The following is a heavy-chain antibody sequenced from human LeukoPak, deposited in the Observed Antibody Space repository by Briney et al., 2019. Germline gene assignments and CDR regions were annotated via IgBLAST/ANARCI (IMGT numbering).Heavy chain of an antibody. J-gene: IGHJ4*02. V-gene: IGHV4-61*01. CDR3: ARAGDYYDSSGYYYGKTPPPPGY. D-gene: IGHD3-22*01. Sequence: MPSETLSLTCTVSGGSVSSGSYYWSWIRQPPGKGLEWIGYIYYSGSTNYNPSLKSRVTISVDTSKNQFSLKLSSVTAADTAVYYCARAGDYYDSSGYYYGKTPPPPGYWGQGTLVTVSS. CDR2: IYYSGST. CDR1: GGSVSSGSYY.